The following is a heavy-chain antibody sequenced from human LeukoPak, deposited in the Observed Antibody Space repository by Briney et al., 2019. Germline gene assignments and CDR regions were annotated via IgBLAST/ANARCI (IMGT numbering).Heavy chain of an antibody. CDR2: ISAYNDNT. Sequence: GASVKVSCKASGYTSTGYGISWVRQAPGQGLEWMGWISAYNDNTNYAQKLQGRVTMTTDTSTSTAYMELRSLRSDDTAVYYCARESQVGAFDYWGQGTLVTVSS. D-gene: IGHD1-26*01. J-gene: IGHJ4*02. CDR3: ARESQVGAFDY. CDR1: GYTSTGYG. V-gene: IGHV1-18*01.